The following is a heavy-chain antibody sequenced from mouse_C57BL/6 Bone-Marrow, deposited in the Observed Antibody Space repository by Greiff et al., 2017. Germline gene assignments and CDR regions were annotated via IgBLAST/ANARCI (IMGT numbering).Heavy chain of an antibody. CDR2: ISSGGSYT. CDR1: GFTFSSYG. CDR3: ARRPLILRFPWFAY. V-gene: IGHV5-6*02. Sequence: EVKLVESGGDLVKPGGSLKLSCAASGFTFSSYGMSWVRQTPDKRLEWVATISSGGSYTYYPDSVKGRFTISRDNAKNTLYLQMSSLKSEDTAMYYCARRPLILRFPWFAYWGQGTLVTVSA. D-gene: IGHD1-1*01. J-gene: IGHJ3*01.